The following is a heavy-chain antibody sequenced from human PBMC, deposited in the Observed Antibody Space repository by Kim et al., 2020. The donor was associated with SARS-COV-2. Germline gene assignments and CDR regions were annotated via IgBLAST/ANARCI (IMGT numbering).Heavy chain of an antibody. V-gene: IGHV3-49*02. Sequence: GTTEYAASVKGRFTISRDDSKSIAYLQMNSLKTEDTAVYYCTRAVRVGGYWGQGTLVTVSS. CDR3: TRAVRVGGY. J-gene: IGHJ4*02. D-gene: IGHD3-16*01. CDR2: GTT.